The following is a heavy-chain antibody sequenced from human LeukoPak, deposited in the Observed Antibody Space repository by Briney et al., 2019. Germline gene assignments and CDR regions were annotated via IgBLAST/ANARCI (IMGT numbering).Heavy chain of an antibody. CDR2: ISYDGSNK. V-gene: IGHV3-30*04. CDR1: GFTFSSYA. Sequence: GRSLRLSCAASGFTFSSYAMHWVRQAPGKGLEWVAVISYDGSNKYYADSVKGRFTISRDNSKNTLYLQMNSLRAEDTAVYYCARVSWLVGRNSSDYWGQGTLVTVSS. D-gene: IGHD6-19*01. J-gene: IGHJ4*02. CDR3: ARVSWLVGRNSSDY.